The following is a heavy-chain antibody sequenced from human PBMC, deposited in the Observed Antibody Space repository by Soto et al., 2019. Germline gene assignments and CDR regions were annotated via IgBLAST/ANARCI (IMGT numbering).Heavy chain of an antibody. J-gene: IGHJ3*02. Sequence: SETLSLTCTVSGVPISSYYWSWIRQPPGKGLEWIGYIYYSGSTNYNPSLKSRVTISVDTSKNQFSLKLSPVTAADTAVYYCARDRSAFDIWGQGTMVTVSS. CDR3: ARDRSAFDI. D-gene: IGHD1-26*01. V-gene: IGHV4-59*01. CDR1: GVPISSYY. CDR2: IYYSGST.